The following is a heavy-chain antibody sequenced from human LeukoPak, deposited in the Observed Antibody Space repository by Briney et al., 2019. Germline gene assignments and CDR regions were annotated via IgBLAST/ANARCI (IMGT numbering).Heavy chain of an antibody. J-gene: IGHJ5*02. Sequence: GRSLRLSCAASGFTFDDYAMHWVRQAPGKGLEWVSGISWNSGSIGYADSVKGRFTISRDNAKNSLYLQMNSLRAEDTAVYYCARDQVAGNWFDPWGQGTLVTVSS. V-gene: IGHV3-9*01. CDR2: ISWNSGSI. CDR3: ARDQVAGNWFDP. D-gene: IGHD6-19*01. CDR1: GFTFDDYA.